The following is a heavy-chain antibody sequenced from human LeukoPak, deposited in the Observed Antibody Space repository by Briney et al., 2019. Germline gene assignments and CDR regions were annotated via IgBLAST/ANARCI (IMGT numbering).Heavy chain of an antibody. D-gene: IGHD2-15*01. CDR3: ARSGCVCGSCYSCEVDY. V-gene: IGHV3-30-3*01. CDR2: ISYDGSNK. J-gene: IGHJ4*02. Sequence: GSLRLSCAASGFTFSSYAMHWVRQAPGKGLEWVAVISYDGSNKYYADSVKGRFTISRDNSKNTLYLQMNSLRAEDTAVYYCARSGCVCGSCYSCEVDYWGQGTLVTVSS. CDR1: GFTFSSYA.